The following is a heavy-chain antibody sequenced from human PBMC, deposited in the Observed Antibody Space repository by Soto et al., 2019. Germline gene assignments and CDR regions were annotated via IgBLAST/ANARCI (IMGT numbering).Heavy chain of an antibody. Sequence: GGSLRLSCAGSGFTFSTFDIHWVRQAPGKGLEWVSGIGTLSDTFYAASVQGRFTISRQNAKNTLFLQMNSLRAEDTAIYYCAKKVNSGPGSQFFDYWGQGTLVTVSS. J-gene: IGHJ4*02. CDR1: GFTFSTFD. CDR3: AKKVNSGPGSQFFDY. D-gene: IGHD3-10*01. V-gene: IGHV3-13*01. CDR2: IGTLSDT.